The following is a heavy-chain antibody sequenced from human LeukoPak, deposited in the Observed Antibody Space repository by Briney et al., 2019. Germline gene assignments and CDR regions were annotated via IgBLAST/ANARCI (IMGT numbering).Heavy chain of an antibody. V-gene: IGHV4-34*01. CDR1: GGSFSDYS. CDR2: IYYSGIT. D-gene: IGHD2-2*01. J-gene: IGHJ3*02. CDR3: ARSGPAAGRPDAFDI. Sequence: PSEILSLTCAVYGGSFSDYSWTWIRQPPGKGPECIGTIYYSGITYYSSSLKSRVTISVDTSKNQFSLKLSSVTAADTAVYFCARSGPAAGRPDAFDIWGQGTMVTVSS.